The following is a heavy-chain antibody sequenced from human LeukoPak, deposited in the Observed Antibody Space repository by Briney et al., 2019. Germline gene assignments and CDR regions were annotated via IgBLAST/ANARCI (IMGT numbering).Heavy chain of an antibody. CDR1: GLTVSTNY. Sequence: GGSLRLSCAVSGLTVSTNYFSWVRQAPGKGLEWVSVIYADGRTYYADSVKGRFTISRDNSKNTLYLQMNSLRAEDTAVYYCAGDYGEYYYGMDVWGQGTTVTVSS. J-gene: IGHJ6*02. D-gene: IGHD4-17*01. CDR2: IYADGRT. CDR3: AGDYGEYYYGMDV. V-gene: IGHV3-53*01.